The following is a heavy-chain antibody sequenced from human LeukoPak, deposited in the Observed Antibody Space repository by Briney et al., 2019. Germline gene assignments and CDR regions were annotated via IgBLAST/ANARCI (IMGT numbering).Heavy chain of an antibody. D-gene: IGHD5-12*01. V-gene: IGHV3-23*01. Sequence: GGSLRLSCAASGFTFSSYAMSWVRQAPGKGLEWVSAISGSGGSTYYADSVKGRFTISRDNSKNALYLQMNSLRAEDTAVYYCATLVGLPGHFDAFDIWGQGTMVTVSS. CDR3: ATLVGLPGHFDAFDI. CDR1: GFTFSSYA. J-gene: IGHJ3*02. CDR2: ISGSGGST.